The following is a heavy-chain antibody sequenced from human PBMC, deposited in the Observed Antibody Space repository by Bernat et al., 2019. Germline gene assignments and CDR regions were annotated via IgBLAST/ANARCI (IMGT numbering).Heavy chain of an antibody. V-gene: IGHV4-59*08. CDR2: IYYSGST. Sequence: QVQLQESGPGLVKPSETLSLTCTVSGGSISCYYWSWIRQPPGKGLEWIGYIYYSGSTNYNPSLKSRVTISVDTSKNQFSLKLSSVTAADTAVYYCARYIAAAGTVWGQGTLVTVSS. CDR3: ARYIAAAGTV. D-gene: IGHD6-13*01. CDR1: GGSISCYY. J-gene: IGHJ4*02.